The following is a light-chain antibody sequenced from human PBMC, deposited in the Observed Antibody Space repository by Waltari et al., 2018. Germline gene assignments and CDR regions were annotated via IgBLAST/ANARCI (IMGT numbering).Light chain of an antibody. CDR3: QSFDSTNPWV. CDR1: SGSIGSGY. V-gene: IGLV6-57*03. CDR2: EDK. Sequence: NFMLTQPHSVSESPGKTITISCTRSSGSIGSGYVKWYQQRPGSAPTTMIYEDKKRPSGFPLRFSSSLYSSSNSASLTLSGLKTEDEADYYCQSFDSTNPWVFGGGTKLTVL. J-gene: IGLJ3*02.